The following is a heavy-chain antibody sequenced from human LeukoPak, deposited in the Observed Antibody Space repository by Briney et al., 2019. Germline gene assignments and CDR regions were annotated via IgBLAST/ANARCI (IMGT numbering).Heavy chain of an antibody. CDR1: GFTFSSYA. Sequence: GGSLRLSCAASGFTFSSYAMHWVRQAPGKGLEWVAVISYDGSNKYYADSVKGRFTISRDNSKNTLYLQMNSLRAEDTAVYYCARVRYYDFWSGYRDAFDIWGQGTMVTISS. J-gene: IGHJ3*02. CDR2: ISYDGSNK. V-gene: IGHV3-30*04. D-gene: IGHD3-3*01. CDR3: ARVRYYDFWSGYRDAFDI.